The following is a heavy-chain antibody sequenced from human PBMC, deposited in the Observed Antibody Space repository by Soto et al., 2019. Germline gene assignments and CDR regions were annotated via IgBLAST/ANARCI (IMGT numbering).Heavy chain of an antibody. CDR3: APRTHDSSGSVGY. CDR1: GYSFTSYW. V-gene: IGHV5-51*04. D-gene: IGHD6-19*01. CDR2: IYPGDSET. J-gene: IGHJ4*02. Sequence: EVQLVQSGAEVKKPGESLKISCKGSGYSFTSYWIGWVRQMPGKGLEWMGIIYPGDSETRDSPSFQGQVTTSADNPNSPAHRQWSSLKASDTAMYYCAPRTHDSSGSVGYWGQGTLVTVSS.